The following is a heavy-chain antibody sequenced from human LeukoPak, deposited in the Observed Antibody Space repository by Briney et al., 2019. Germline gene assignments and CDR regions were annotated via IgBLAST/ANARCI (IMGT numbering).Heavy chain of an antibody. Sequence: GGSLRLSCAASGFTFSSYALTWVRQAPGKGLEWVAGITGSGGSTQHADSVKGRFTISRDNSKNTLYLQMNSLRAEDTAVYYCARGNDILTGYYMIPEYYFDYWGQGTLVTVSS. D-gene: IGHD3-9*01. CDR3: ARGNDILTGYYMIPEYYFDY. CDR2: ITGSGGST. V-gene: IGHV3-23*01. J-gene: IGHJ4*02. CDR1: GFTFSSYA.